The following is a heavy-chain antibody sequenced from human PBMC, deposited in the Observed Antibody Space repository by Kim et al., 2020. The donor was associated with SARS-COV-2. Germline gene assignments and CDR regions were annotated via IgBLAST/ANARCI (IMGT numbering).Heavy chain of an antibody. CDR1: GGTFSSYA. D-gene: IGHD6-19*01. J-gene: IGHJ4*02. Sequence: SVKVSCKASGGTFSSYAISWVRQAPGQGLEWMGRIIPILGIANYAQKFQGRVTITADKSTSTAYMELSSLRSEDTPVYYCARDMAGDGWTYWGQGTLVTVSS. V-gene: IGHV1-69*04. CDR2: IIPILGIA. CDR3: ARDMAGDGWTY.